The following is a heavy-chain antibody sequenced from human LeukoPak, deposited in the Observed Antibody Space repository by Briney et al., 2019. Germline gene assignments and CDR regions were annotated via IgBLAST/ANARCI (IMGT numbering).Heavy chain of an antibody. CDR2: IWYDGSNK. V-gene: IGHV3-33*01. CDR1: GFTFRSYG. J-gene: IGHJ4*02. Sequence: GGSVRLSCAASGFTFRSYGKHGVRQAPGRAGEWGAVIWYDGSNKYYADSVKGRFTISRDNSKNTLYLQMNSLRAEDTAVYYCAREVTYSSSWSHFDYWGQGTLVTVSS. D-gene: IGHD6-13*01. CDR3: AREVTYSSSWSHFDY.